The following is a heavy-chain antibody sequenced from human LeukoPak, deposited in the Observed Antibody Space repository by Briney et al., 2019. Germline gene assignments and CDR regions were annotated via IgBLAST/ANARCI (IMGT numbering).Heavy chain of an antibody. D-gene: IGHD2-15*01. J-gene: IGHJ4*02. CDR3: RKGSGSWVDY. V-gene: IGHV3-9*01. CDR2: IRGNGGSR. CDR1: VFTFDDHA. Sequence: GRSLRLSCAASVFTFDDHAMHWVRHAPGKGLEWGSGIRGNGGSRGYADSVKGRFTISRDNAKNSLFLQMNSLRVEDTAFYDFRKGSGSWVDYWGQGTLVTVSS.